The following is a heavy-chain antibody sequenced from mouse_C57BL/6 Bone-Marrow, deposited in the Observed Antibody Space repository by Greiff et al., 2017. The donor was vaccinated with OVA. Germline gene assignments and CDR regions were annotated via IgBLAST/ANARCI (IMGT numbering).Heavy chain of an antibody. CDR2: IDPEDGET. CDR1: GFNIKDYY. J-gene: IGHJ3*01. D-gene: IGHD2-2*01. V-gene: IGHV14-2*01. CDR3: ARKDGYDV. Sequence: VQLQQSGAELVKPGASVKLSCTASGFNIKDYYMHWVKQRTEQGLEWIGRIDPEDGETKYAPKCQGKATITADTSSNTAYLQLSSLTTEDTAGYYCARKDGYDVWGQGTLVTVSA.